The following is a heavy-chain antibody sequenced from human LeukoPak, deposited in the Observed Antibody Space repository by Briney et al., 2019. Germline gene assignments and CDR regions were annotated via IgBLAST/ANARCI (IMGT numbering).Heavy chain of an antibody. J-gene: IGHJ4*02. Sequence: GASVKVSCRASGYTFTGYYMHWVRQAPGEGLEWMGWINPNSGGTNYAQKFQGRVTMTRDTSISTAYMDLSRLRSDDTAVYYCARVNDDSSGYYYDYWGQGTLVTVSS. CDR3: ARVNDDSSGYYYDY. CDR2: INPNSGGT. CDR1: GYTFTGYY. D-gene: IGHD3-22*01. V-gene: IGHV1-2*02.